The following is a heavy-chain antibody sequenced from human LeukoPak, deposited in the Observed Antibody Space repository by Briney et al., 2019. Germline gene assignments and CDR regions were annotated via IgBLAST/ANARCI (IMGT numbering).Heavy chain of an antibody. J-gene: IGHJ4*02. CDR3: AKNYYDSSGYLTL. V-gene: IGHV1-69*06. CDR2: IIPIFGTA. CDR1: GGTFNSYA. D-gene: IGHD3-22*01. Sequence: ASVKVSCKASGGTFNSYAISWVRQAPGQGLEWMGGIIPIFGTANYAQKFQGRVTITADKSTSTAYMELSSLRSEDTAVYYCAKNYYDSSGYLTLWGQGTLVTVSS.